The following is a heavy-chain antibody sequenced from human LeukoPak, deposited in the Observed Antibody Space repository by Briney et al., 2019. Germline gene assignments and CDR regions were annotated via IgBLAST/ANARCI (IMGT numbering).Heavy chain of an antibody. J-gene: IGHJ3*02. V-gene: IGHV3-66*01. CDR3: TRDSASVGDFDI. CDR2: IYSGGTT. D-gene: IGHD1-26*01. CDR1: GFTVSINY. Sequence: GVSLRLSCAASGFTVSINYMNWLRQAPGKGLEWVSAIYSGGTTCYAYSVNGRFTSSRDNSKNTVYLQMNNMRAQVTAVYYCTRDSASVGDFDICGQGTMVTVSS.